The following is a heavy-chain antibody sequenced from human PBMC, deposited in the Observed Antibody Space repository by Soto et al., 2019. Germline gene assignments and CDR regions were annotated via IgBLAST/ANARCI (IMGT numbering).Heavy chain of an antibody. CDR3: ARDKTTAWSPKWVDP. V-gene: IGHV3-7*01. CDR2: IDRDGTGK. CDR1: GFTFSNYW. J-gene: IGHJ5*02. Sequence: EVQLVESGGALVQPGGSLRLSCEASGFTFSNYWMGCVRQAPGKGLEWVAHIDRDGTGKYYVDCVRGRFSISRDNAKNSLYLQMNSRRAEDTGVYYCARDKTTAWSPKWVDPWGQRTLVTVAS. D-gene: IGHD4-17*01.